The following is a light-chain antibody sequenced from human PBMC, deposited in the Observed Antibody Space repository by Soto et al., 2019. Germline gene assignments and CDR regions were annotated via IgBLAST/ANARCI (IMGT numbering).Light chain of an antibody. CDR2: AAS. J-gene: IGKJ1*01. CDR1: QGIIDY. Sequence: DVQMTQSPSSLSASVGDRVTITCRASQGIIDYLAWYQHKPGKAPELLIYAASTFHSGIPSRFSGSGSGTDXXLTXSSXQXEDVXTYYCQKYNSAPQTFGPGTKVEIK. V-gene: IGKV1-27*01. CDR3: QKYNSAPQT.